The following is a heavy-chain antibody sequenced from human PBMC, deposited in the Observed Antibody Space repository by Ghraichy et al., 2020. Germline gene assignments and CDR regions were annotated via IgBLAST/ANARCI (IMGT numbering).Heavy chain of an antibody. Sequence: SETLSLTCAADVGSFRGYYWHWVRQSPGKGLEWIGEISHSGSTDYNPSLKSRVTISVDTSKNEFSLKMTSVTAADTAIYYCARGNPMMNDYFDSWGKGTLVTVSS. J-gene: IGHJ4*02. D-gene: IGHD1-1*01. CDR2: ISHSGST. CDR1: VGSFRGYY. CDR3: ARGNPMMNDYFDS. V-gene: IGHV4-34*01.